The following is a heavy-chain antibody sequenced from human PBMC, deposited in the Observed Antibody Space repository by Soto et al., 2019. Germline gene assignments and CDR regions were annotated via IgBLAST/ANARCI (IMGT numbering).Heavy chain of an antibody. J-gene: IGHJ4*02. CDR1: GFAFTSHA. V-gene: IGHV3-30-3*01. D-gene: IGHD3-10*01. Sequence: PGGSLRLSCAASGFAFTSHALHWVRQAPGKGLEWVALISNDVGKKQYAESVEGRFTVSRDSSRNTLYLQLNSLRPDDTAVYFCARDAGNPGGFPFFDFWGQGKLVTVSS. CDR3: ARDAGNPGGFPFFDF. CDR2: ISNDVGKK.